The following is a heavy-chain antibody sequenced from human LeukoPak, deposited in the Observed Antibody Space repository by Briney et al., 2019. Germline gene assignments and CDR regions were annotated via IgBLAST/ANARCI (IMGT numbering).Heavy chain of an antibody. V-gene: IGHV3-11*06. Sequence: GGSLRLSCAAPGFTFSDYSMSWIRQAPGEGLEWVSYINSRSTFTTYADSVKGRFTISRDNAKNSLYLQMNSLRAEDSALYYCARIRESLGLGAFDIWGQGTMVTVSS. D-gene: IGHD7-27*01. CDR1: GFTFSDYS. CDR2: INSRSTFT. J-gene: IGHJ3*02. CDR3: ARIRESLGLGAFDI.